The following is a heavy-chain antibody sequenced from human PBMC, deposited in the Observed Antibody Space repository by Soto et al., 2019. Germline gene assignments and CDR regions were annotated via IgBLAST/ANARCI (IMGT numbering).Heavy chain of an antibody. V-gene: IGHV4-34*01. CDR1: GGSSSGYY. D-gene: IGHD3-3*01. Sequence: PSETLSLTCAVYGGSSSGYYWSWIRQPPGKGLEWIGEINHSGSTNYNPSLKSRVTISVDTSKNQFSLKLSSVTAADTAVYYCARGPLGDFWSGYYGGYFDYWGQGTLVTVSS. CDR2: INHSGST. J-gene: IGHJ4*02. CDR3: ARGPLGDFWSGYYGGYFDY.